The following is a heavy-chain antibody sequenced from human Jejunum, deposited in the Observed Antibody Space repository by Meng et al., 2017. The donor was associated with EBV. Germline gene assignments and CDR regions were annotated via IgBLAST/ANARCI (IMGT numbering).Heavy chain of an antibody. J-gene: IGHJ4*02. CDR1: GDSISSSNW. Sequence: QGQRQGSGPGLVKPSGTLSITCAVSGDSISSSNWWSWVRQPPGKGLEWIGEIYHSGSTNYNPSLKSRVTISVDKSKNQFSLKLSSVTAADTAVYYCARYGSGYFPALWYWGQGTLVTVSS. D-gene: IGHD3-3*01. CDR3: ARYGSGYFPALWY. CDR2: IYHSGST. V-gene: IGHV4-4*02.